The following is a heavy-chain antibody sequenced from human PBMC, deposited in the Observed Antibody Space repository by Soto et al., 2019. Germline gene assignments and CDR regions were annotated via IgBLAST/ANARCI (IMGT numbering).Heavy chain of an antibody. CDR2: IYSDGTT. V-gene: IGHV3-53*01. CDR3: AILSN. D-gene: IGHD6-6*01. J-gene: IGHJ4*02. Sequence: GGSLRLSCAASGFTVSSNYMNWVRQAPGKGLEWLSIIYSDGTTYYADSVKGRFNISRDNFKNTLYLQMNNLRAEDTAVYYCAILSNWGQGTLVTVSS. CDR1: GFTVSSNY.